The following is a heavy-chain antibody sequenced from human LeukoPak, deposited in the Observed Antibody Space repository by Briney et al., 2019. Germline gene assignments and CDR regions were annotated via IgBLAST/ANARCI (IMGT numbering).Heavy chain of an antibody. V-gene: IGHV3-23*01. CDR3: AKDPVEMATIRGVALDY. Sequence: GGSLRLSCAASGFTFSSYAMSWVCQAPGKGLEWVSAISGSGGSTYYADSVKGRFTISRDNSKNTLYLQMNSLRAEDTAVYYCAKDPVEMATIRGVALDYWGQGTLVTVSS. CDR1: GFTFSSYA. CDR2: ISGSGGST. D-gene: IGHD5-24*01. J-gene: IGHJ4*02.